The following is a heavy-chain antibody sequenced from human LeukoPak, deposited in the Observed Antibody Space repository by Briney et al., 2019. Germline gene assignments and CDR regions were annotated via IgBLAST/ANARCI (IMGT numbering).Heavy chain of an antibody. V-gene: IGHV3-11*01. Sequence: GGSLRLSCAASGFTFSDYYMSWIRQAPGKGLEWVSYISSSGSTIYYADSAKGRFTISRDNAKNSLYLQMNSLRAEDTAVYYCAKILYGEAYFQHWGQGTLVTVSS. D-gene: IGHD4-17*01. J-gene: IGHJ1*01. CDR1: GFTFSDYY. CDR3: AKILYGEAYFQH. CDR2: ISSSGSTI.